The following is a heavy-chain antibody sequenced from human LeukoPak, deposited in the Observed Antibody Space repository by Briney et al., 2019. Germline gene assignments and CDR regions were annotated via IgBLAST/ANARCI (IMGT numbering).Heavy chain of an antibody. D-gene: IGHD1-20*01. CDR1: GFTFSSHA. Sequence: GGSLRLSCAASGFTFSSHAMSWVRQAPGKGLEWVSAISGSGVSTYYADSVKGRFTISRDNSKNTLYLQMSSLRAEHTAVYYCAKPKDNSLYCFDYWGQGTLVTVSS. V-gene: IGHV3-23*01. CDR2: ISGSGVST. CDR3: AKPKDNSLYCFDY. J-gene: IGHJ4*02.